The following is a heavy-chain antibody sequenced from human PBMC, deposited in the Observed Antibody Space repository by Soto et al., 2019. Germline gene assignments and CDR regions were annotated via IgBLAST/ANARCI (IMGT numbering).Heavy chain of an antibody. V-gene: IGHV1-69*02. CDR3: ATTLWQLLGRGWWFER. D-gene: IGHD6-19*01. J-gene: IGHJ5*02. CDR1: GGTFSSYT. Sequence: QVQLVQSGAEVKKPGSSVKVSCKASGGTFSSYTISWVRQAPGQGLEWMGRIIPILGIANYAQKFQGRVTITPDKSSSTGCMELSRLRSVDTAVYYWATTLWQLLGRGWWFERWGQGTLVIVS. CDR2: IIPILGIA.